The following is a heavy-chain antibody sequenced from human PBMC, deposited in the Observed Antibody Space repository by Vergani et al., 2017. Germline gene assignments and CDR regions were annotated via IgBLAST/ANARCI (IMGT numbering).Heavy chain of an antibody. CDR2: IFSNDEK. D-gene: IGHD6-13*01. J-gene: IGHJ4*02. CDR3: ARISSSWYLVDY. CDR1: GGSFSGYYW. Sequence: QWGAGLLKPSETLSLTCAVYGGSFSGYYWSWIRQPPGKALEWLAHIFSNDEKSYSTSLKSRLTISKDTSKSQVVLTMTNMDPVDTATYYCARISSSWYLVDYWGQGTLVTVSS. V-gene: IGHV2-26*01.